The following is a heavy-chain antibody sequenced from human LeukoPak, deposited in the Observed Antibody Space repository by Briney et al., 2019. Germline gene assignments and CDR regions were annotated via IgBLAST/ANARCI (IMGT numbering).Heavy chain of an antibody. D-gene: IGHD5-12*01. V-gene: IGHV1-2*02. Sequence: ASVKVSCKASGYTFTGYYMHWVRQAPGQGLEWMGWIKPNSGGTNYAQKFQGRVTMTRDTSISTAYMELSRLRSDDTAVYYCARDLGNPFGWLRFAFDIWGQGTMVTVSS. CDR2: IKPNSGGT. J-gene: IGHJ3*02. CDR3: ARDLGNPFGWLRFAFDI. CDR1: GYTFTGYY.